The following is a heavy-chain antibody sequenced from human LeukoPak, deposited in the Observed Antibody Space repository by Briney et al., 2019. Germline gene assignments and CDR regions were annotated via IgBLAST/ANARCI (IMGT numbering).Heavy chain of an antibody. CDR3: AREVGERGGYYYPFDY. CDR1: GYTFTSYY. Sequence: GASVKVSCKASGYTFTSYYMHWVRQAPGQGLEWMGIINPSGGSTSYAQKFQGRVTMTRDTSTSTVYMELSSLRSEDTAVYYCAREVGERGGYYYPFDYWGQGTLVTVSS. D-gene: IGHD3-22*01. CDR2: INPSGGST. J-gene: IGHJ4*02. V-gene: IGHV1-46*01.